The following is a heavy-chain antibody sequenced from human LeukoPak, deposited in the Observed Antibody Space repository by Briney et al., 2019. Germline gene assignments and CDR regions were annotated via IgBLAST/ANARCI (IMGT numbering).Heavy chain of an antibody. D-gene: IGHD3-22*01. Sequence: GGSLRLSCAASGFRFDSFYMGWIRQVPGKGLDYIALISASGAIPYYAESVKGRFTISRDNTKNSVPLQMNNLSADDTAVYYCARSLIVASEDYWGQGTLVTVSS. CDR1: GFRFDSFY. V-gene: IGHV3-11*04. CDR2: ISASGAIP. CDR3: ARSLIVASEDY. J-gene: IGHJ4*02.